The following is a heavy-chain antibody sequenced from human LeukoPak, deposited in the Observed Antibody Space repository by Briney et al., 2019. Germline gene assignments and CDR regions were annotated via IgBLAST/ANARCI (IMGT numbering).Heavy chain of an antibody. V-gene: IGHV3-30*04. D-gene: IGHD3-9*01. CDR3: ARDPSSTLRYSYYYMDV. Sequence: GGSLRLSCAASGFTFSSYAMHWVRQAPGKGLEWVAVISYDGSNKYYADSVKGRFTISRDNAKNTLYLQMNSLRAEDTAVYYCARDPSSTLRYSYYYMDVWGTGTTVTISS. J-gene: IGHJ6*03. CDR2: ISYDGSNK. CDR1: GFTFSSYA.